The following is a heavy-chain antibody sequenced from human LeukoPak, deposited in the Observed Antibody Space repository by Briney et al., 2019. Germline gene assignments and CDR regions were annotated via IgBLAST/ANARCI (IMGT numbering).Heavy chain of an antibody. Sequence: SETLSLTCTVSGGSISSSSYFWGWIRQPPGKGLEWIGSVYYSGSTFYNPSLKSRVTISVDTSKNQFSLKLNSVTPEDTAVYYCARDRVWVAAAVGHFDYWGQGTLVTVSS. CDR2: VYYSGST. D-gene: IGHD6-13*01. J-gene: IGHJ4*02. CDR1: GGSISSSSYF. CDR3: ARDRVWVAAAVGHFDY. V-gene: IGHV4-39*07.